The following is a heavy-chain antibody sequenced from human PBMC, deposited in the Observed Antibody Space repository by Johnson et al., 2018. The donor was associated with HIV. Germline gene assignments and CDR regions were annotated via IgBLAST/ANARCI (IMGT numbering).Heavy chain of an antibody. V-gene: IGHV3-74*02. D-gene: IGHD6-19*01. J-gene: IGHJ3*02. CDR2: INSDESST. CDR3: ATSVEQWLVWNAFDI. CDR1: GFTFSNYG. Sequence: MLLVESGGGVVQPGRSLRLSCAASGFTFSNYGMHWVRQAPGKGLVWVSRINSDESSTNYAESVKGRFTISRDNAKNTLYLQMNSLRAEDTAVYYCATSVEQWLVWNAFDIWGQGTMVTVAS.